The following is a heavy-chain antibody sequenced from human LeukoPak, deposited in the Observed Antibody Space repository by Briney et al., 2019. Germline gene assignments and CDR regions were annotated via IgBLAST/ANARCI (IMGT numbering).Heavy chain of an antibody. CDR3: AKGDSN. V-gene: IGHV3-30*02. CDR2: IRNDIPKDGINK. J-gene: IGHJ4*02. CDR1: GFIFSNYG. D-gene: IGHD6-13*01. Sequence: GGSLRLSCTTSGFIFSNYGMHWVRQAPGKGPEWVALIRNDIPKDGINKYYADSVRGRFTISRGNSKNTVYLQMNSLRVADTAMYYCAKGDSNWGQGTLVTVSS.